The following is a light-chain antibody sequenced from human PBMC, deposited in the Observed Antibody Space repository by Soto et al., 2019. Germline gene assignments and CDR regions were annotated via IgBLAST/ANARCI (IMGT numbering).Light chain of an antibody. Sequence: EIVLAQSPGTLSLSPWERTALSCVASQSVSSDFLAWYQQKPGQAPRLLIYDASNRATGIPDRFSGSGSGTDFTLTISRLEPEDFAVYYCQQYGSSPRTFGQGTKVDIK. V-gene: IGKV3-20*01. CDR2: DAS. CDR3: QQYGSSPRT. J-gene: IGKJ1*01. CDR1: QSVSSDF.